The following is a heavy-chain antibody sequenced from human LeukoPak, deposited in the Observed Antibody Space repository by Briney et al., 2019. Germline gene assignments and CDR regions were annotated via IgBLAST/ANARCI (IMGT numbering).Heavy chain of an antibody. CDR3: ARNYGDYRLTWWLDP. CDR2: ISYEGDST. CDR1: GFIFRIYD. Sequence: GGSLRLSCAASGFIFRIYDMHWVRQAPGKGLEWVALISYEGDSTYYADSVKGRFTISRDNSKDMLYLQMNSLRAEDTAVYYCARNYGDYRLTWWLDPWGEGTRVTVSA. V-gene: IGHV3-30-3*01. D-gene: IGHD4-17*01. J-gene: IGHJ5*02.